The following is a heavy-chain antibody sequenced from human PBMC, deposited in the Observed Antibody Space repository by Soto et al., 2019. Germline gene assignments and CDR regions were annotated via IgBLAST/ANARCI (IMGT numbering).Heavy chain of an antibody. D-gene: IGHD2-21*02. Sequence: PSETLSLTCTVSGGSISGYYWSWIRQPPGKGLEWIGYMYTTGSTVYNPPFQSRVTISVDTSKNQFSLKLNSVTAADTAVYYCARDLWGYCGTDCYPLDVWGQGTTVTVSS. V-gene: IGHV4-59*01. CDR3: ARDLWGYCGTDCYPLDV. J-gene: IGHJ6*02. CDR2: MYTTGST. CDR1: GGSISGYY.